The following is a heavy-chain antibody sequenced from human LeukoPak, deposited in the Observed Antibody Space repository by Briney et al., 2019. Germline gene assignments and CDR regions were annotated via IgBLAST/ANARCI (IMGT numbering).Heavy chain of an antibody. V-gene: IGHV4-59*08. J-gene: IGHJ6*02. Sequence: SETLSLTCTVYGGSLSGYYWNWIRQPPGKGLEWIGYIYYSGSTNYNPSLKSRVTISVDTSKNQFSLKLSSVTAADTAVYYCARHLESYYGMDVWGQGTTVTVSS. CDR1: GGSLSGYY. CDR3: ARHLESYYGMDV. D-gene: IGHD3-3*01. CDR2: IYYSGST.